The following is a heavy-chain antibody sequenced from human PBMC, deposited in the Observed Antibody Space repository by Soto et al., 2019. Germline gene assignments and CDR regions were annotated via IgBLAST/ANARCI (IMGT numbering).Heavy chain of an antibody. J-gene: IGHJ6*02. CDR3: AAGVVPYGMDV. CDR1: GYTLTELS. V-gene: IGHV1-24*01. CDR2: FDPEDAET. Sequence: GASVKVSCKVSGYTLTELSMQWVRQPPGKGLEWMGGFDPEDAETIYARRFQGRVTMTEDTSADTAYMELSSLRSEDTAVYYCAAGVVPYGMDVWGQGTTVTVSS. D-gene: IGHD2-15*01.